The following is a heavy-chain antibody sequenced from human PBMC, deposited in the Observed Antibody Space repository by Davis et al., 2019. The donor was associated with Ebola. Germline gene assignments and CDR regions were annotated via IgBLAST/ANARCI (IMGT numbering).Heavy chain of an antibody. J-gene: IGHJ6*03. D-gene: IGHD2-2*01. Sequence: SVKVSCKASGGTFSSYAISWVRQAPGQGLEWMGGIIPIFGTANYAQKFQGRVTITADESTSTAYMELSSLRSEDTAVYYCARDGHCSSTSCQHRNYYYYYMDVWGKGTTVTVSS. CDR1: GGTFSSYA. CDR2: IIPIFGTA. CDR3: ARDGHCSSTSCQHRNYYYYYMDV. V-gene: IGHV1-69*13.